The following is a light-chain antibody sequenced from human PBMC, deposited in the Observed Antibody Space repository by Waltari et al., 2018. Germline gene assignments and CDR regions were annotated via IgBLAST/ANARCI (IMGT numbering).Light chain of an antibody. J-gene: IGLJ3*02. CDR3: HLWHSSTVNWV. Sequence: SYVPTPPPSVSVAPVKTASITCGGDYIGSKTVHLLQQKQGQAPVLVIYYDNDRPSGIPERFSGSNSGNTATLTISRVEAGDEDDYYCHLWHSSTVNWVFGGGTKLTVL. CDR1: YIGSKT. CDR2: YDN. V-gene: IGLV3-21*04.